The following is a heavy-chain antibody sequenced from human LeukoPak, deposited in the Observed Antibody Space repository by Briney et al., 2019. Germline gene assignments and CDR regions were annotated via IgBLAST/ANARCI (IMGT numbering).Heavy chain of an antibody. V-gene: IGHV4-4*07. CDR3: ARAAYSSGLGVDY. Sequence: ETLSLTCTVSGGSISDYYWSWIRQPAGKGLEWIGRIYTSGSTNYNPSLKSRVTMSVDTSKNQFSLKLSSVTAADTAVYYCARAAYSSGLGVDYWGQGTLVTVSS. CDR1: GGSISDYY. J-gene: IGHJ4*02. D-gene: IGHD6-19*01. CDR2: IYTSGST.